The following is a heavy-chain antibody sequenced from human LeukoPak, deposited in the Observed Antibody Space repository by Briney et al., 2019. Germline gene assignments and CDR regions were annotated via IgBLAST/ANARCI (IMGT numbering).Heavy chain of an antibody. Sequence: SETLSLTCTVSGYSISSGYYWGWIRQPPGKGLEWIGSIYHSGSTYYNPSLKSRVTISVDTSKNQFSLKLSSVTAADTAVYYCARDPGAIVGAISFDGWAFDIWGQGTMVTVSS. CDR1: GYSISSGYY. V-gene: IGHV4-38-2*02. CDR2: IYHSGST. CDR3: ARDPGAIVGAISFDGWAFDI. J-gene: IGHJ3*02. D-gene: IGHD1-26*01.